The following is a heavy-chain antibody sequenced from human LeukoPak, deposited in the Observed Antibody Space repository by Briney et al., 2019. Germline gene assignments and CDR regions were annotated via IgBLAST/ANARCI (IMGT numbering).Heavy chain of an antibody. D-gene: IGHD1-26*01. CDR3: ARQIVGATWDY. CDR2: IYYSGST. Sequence: SETLSLTCTVSGGSISSSSYYWGWIRQPPGKGLEWIGSIYYSGSTYYNPSLKSRVTISVDTSKNQFSLKLSSVTAADTAVYYCARQIVGATWDYWGQGTLVTVSS. V-gene: IGHV4-39*01. J-gene: IGHJ4*02. CDR1: GGSISSSSYY.